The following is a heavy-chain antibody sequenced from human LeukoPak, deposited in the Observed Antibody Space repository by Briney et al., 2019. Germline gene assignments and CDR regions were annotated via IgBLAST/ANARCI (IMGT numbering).Heavy chain of an antibody. D-gene: IGHD3-16*01. V-gene: IGHV3-23*01. J-gene: IGHJ1*01. CDR1: GFSFRSHG. CDR3: TKDDDWGRFNY. CDR2: ISPRGDIT. Sequence: GGSLRLSCAASGFSFRSHGMNWVRQAPGKGLEWVSGISPRGDITYYKDSVRGRFTISRDNFKNTVSLQLNSLRAEDTAMYYCTKDDDWGRFNYWGQGTLVTVSS.